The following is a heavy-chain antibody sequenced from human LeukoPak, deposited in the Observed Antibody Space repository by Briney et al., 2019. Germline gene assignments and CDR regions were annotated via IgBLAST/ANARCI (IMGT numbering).Heavy chain of an antibody. Sequence: GASVKVSCKASGYTFTGYYMHWVRQAPGQGLEWMGWINPNSGGTNYAQKFQGRVTMTRDTSISTAYMELSRLRSDDTAVYYCARDPYCTNGVCYSSSGFDPWGRGTLVTVSS. D-gene: IGHD2-8*01. J-gene: IGHJ5*02. V-gene: IGHV1-2*02. CDR3: ARDPYCTNGVCYSSSGFDP. CDR1: GYTFTGYY. CDR2: INPNSGGT.